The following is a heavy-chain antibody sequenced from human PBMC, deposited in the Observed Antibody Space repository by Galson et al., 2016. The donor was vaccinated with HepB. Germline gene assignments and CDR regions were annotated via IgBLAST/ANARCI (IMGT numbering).Heavy chain of an antibody. CDR1: GGSISSGGYY. J-gene: IGHJ6*02. D-gene: IGHD2-15*01. CDR3: ARSPIVAVAAFDYYYAMDV. V-gene: IGHV4-31*03. CDR2: IYHSGST. Sequence: TLSLTCNVSGGSISSGGYYWSWIRQHPGKGLEWIGYIYHSGSTYYNPSLKSRLTISADTSKNQFSLKLKSVTAADTAVYFCARSPIVAVAAFDYYYAMDVWGQGTTVTVSS.